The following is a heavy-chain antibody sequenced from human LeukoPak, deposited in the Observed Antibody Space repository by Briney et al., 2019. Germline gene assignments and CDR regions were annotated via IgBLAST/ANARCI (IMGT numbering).Heavy chain of an antibody. V-gene: IGHV4-61*02. Sequence: PSQTLSLTCTVSGGSINSGSYFWSWIRQPAGKGLEWIGRIYTSEITNYNSSLMSRATISIDTSKNQFSLKLSSVTAADTAVYYCARSNSGSYRELDYWGQGALVTVSS. D-gene: IGHD1-26*01. CDR1: GGSINSGSYF. CDR2: IYTSEIT. J-gene: IGHJ4*02. CDR3: ARSNSGSYRELDY.